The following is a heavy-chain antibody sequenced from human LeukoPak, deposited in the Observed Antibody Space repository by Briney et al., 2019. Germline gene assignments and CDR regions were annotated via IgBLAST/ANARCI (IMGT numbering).Heavy chain of an antibody. CDR1: GGSISSYY. Sequence: SETLSLTCTVSGGSISSYYWSWIRQPPGKGLEWIGYIYYSGSTNYNPSLKSRVTISVDTSKNQFSLKLSSVTAADTAVYYCARSPGYSYSDYWGQGTLVTVSS. CDR3: ARSPGYSYSDY. V-gene: IGHV4-59*08. J-gene: IGHJ4*02. D-gene: IGHD5-18*01. CDR2: IYYSGST.